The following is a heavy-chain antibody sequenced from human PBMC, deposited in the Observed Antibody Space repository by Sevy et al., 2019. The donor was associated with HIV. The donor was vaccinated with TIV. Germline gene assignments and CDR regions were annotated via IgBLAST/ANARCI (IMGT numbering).Heavy chain of an antibody. Sequence: GGSLRLSCAASGFTFSTYSIHWVRQAPGKGLEWVAIISYDGSNKDHADSVRGRFTISRDNSKNKLFLQMNSLRAEDTAVYYCARAFDIWGQGTMVTVSS. V-gene: IGHV3-30*03. CDR3: ARAFDI. CDR2: ISYDGSNK. CDR1: GFTFSTYS. J-gene: IGHJ3*02.